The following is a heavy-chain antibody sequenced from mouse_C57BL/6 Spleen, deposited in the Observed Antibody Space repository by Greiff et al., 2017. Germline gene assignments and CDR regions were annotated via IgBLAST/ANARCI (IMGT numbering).Heavy chain of an antibody. CDR1: GFTFSDYG. V-gene: IGHV5-17*01. Sequence: EVQGVESGGGLVKPGGSLKLSCAASGFTFSDYGMHWVRQAPEKGLEWVAYISSGSSTIYYADTVKGRFTISRDNAKNTLFLQMTSLRSEDTAMYYCASGDGYYVFAYWGQGTLVTVSA. CDR3: ASGDGYYVFAY. D-gene: IGHD2-3*01. CDR2: ISSGSSTI. J-gene: IGHJ3*01.